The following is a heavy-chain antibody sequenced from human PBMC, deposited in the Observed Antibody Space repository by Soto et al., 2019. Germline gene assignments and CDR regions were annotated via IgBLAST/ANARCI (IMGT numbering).Heavy chain of an antibody. J-gene: IGHJ4*02. Sequence: QLQLQESGPGLVKPSETLSLTCTVSGGSISSSSYYWVWIRQPPGKGLEWIGCIYYSGSTYYNPSLKSHVTISVDKSQNQCSLKLSSVTAADPAVYYCARHGIAGIATGWGQGTLVTVSS. CDR2: IYYSGST. CDR3: ARHGIAGIATG. CDR1: GGSISSSSYY. V-gene: IGHV4-39*01. D-gene: IGHD6-13*01.